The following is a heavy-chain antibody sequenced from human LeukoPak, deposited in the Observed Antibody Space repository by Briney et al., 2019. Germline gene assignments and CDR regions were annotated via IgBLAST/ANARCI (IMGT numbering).Heavy chain of an antibody. V-gene: IGHV5-51*01. CDR3: ARLRYCSGGTCYADY. CDR1: GYSFTNYW. Sequence: GESLKISCKGSGYSFTNYWIGWVRQMPGKGLEWMGIIYPGESDIRYSPSFQGQVTISADKSISTAYLQWSSLKASDTAMYYCARLRYCSGGTCYADYWGQGTLVIVSS. CDR2: IYPGESDI. D-gene: IGHD2-15*01. J-gene: IGHJ4*02.